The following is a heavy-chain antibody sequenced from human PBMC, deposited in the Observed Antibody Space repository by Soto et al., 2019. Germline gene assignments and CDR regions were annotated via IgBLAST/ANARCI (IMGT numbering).Heavy chain of an antibody. V-gene: IGHV4-39*01. D-gene: IGHD6-19*01. J-gene: IGHJ5*02. Sequence: QLQLHESGPGLVKPSETLSLTCTVSGGSISSSSYYCGWIRQPPGKGLEWIGSIYYSGSTYYNPSIKSRVTISVDTSQNQVSLKLSSVTAADTAVYYCARHGGGYSSGWTRFDPWGQGTLVTVSS. CDR3: ARHGGGYSSGWTRFDP. CDR1: GGSISSSSYY. CDR2: IYYSGST.